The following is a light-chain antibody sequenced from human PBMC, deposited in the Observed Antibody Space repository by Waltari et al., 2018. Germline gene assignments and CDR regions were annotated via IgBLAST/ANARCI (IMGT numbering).Light chain of an antibody. Sequence: EIVLTHSPGTLSLSPGESATLSCRASQSVGTSVTWYQQKPGQAPSLLIYGVSNRATAIPDRFSGSGSGTDFTLTISSLEPEDFVVYYCHQRSSWPRTFGQGTKLELK. J-gene: IGKJ1*01. V-gene: IGKV3-11*01. CDR3: HQRSSWPRT. CDR2: GVS. CDR1: QSVGTS.